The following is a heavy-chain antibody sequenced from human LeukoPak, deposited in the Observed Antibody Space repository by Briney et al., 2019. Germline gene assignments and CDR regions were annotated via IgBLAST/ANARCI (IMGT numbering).Heavy chain of an antibody. CDR3: ARGGSFYYFDY. D-gene: IGHD1-26*01. Sequence: SGGSLRLSCAASGFTFSSYWMSWVRQAPGKGLEWVANIKQDGSNKYYADSVKGRFTISRDNSKNTLYLQMNSLRAEDTAVYYCARGGSFYYFDYWGQGTLVTVSS. V-gene: IGHV3-7*01. CDR1: GFTFSSYW. J-gene: IGHJ4*02. CDR2: IKQDGSNK.